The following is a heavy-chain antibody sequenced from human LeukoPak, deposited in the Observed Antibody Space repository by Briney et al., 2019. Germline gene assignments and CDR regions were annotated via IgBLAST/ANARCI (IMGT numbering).Heavy chain of an antibody. CDR2: ISGSGGST. CDR3: AKANYDILTGYLDY. CDR1: GFTFSSYA. J-gene: IGHJ4*02. D-gene: IGHD3-9*01. Sequence: GGSLRLSCAASGFTFSSYAMSRVRQAPGKGLEWLSAISGSGGSTYYADSVKGRFTISRDNSKNTLYLQMNSLRAEDTAVYYCAKANYDILTGYLDYWGQGTLVTVSS. V-gene: IGHV3-23*01.